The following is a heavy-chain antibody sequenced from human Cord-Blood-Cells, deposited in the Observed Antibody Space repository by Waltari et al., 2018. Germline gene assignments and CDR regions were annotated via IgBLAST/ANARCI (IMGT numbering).Heavy chain of an antibody. V-gene: IGHV1-58*01. CDR2: IVVGSGNT. Sequence: QMHLVQSGPEVKKPGTSVKVSCTASGFTFTRSAVQRVRQARRQRLEWIGWIVVGSGNTNYAQKFQERVTITRDMSTSTAYMELSSLRSEDTAVYYCAAGYGDYDYWGQGTLVTVSS. CDR3: AAGYGDYDY. D-gene: IGHD4-17*01. CDR1: GFTFTRSA. J-gene: IGHJ4*02.